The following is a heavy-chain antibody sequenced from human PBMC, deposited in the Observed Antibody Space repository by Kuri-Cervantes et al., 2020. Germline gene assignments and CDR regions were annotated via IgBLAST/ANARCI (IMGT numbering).Heavy chain of an antibody. V-gene: IGHV4-38-2*02. CDR2: IYHSGST. Sequence: SETLSLTCTVSGYSIGSGYYWGWIRQPPGKGLEWIGSIYHSGSTYYNPSLKSRVTISADTSRNQFSLKLNSVTAADTAVYFCARATRGGTGYYYMFDSWGQGTLVTVSS. CDR3: ARATRGGTGYYYMFDS. J-gene: IGHJ4*02. D-gene: IGHD3-9*01. CDR1: GYSIGSGYY.